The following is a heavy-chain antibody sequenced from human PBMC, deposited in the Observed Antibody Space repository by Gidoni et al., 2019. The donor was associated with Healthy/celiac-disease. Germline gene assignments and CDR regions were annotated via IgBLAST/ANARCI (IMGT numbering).Heavy chain of an antibody. D-gene: IGHD5-12*01. V-gene: IGHV3-30*18. CDR3: AKGMDIVATIDY. CDR2: ISYDGSNK. J-gene: IGHJ4*02. CDR1: GFTFSGYG. Sequence: QVQLVESGGGVVQPGRSLRLSCAASGFTFSGYGMHWVRQAPGKGLEWVAVISYDGSNKYYADSVKGRFTISRDNSKNTLYLQMNSLRAEDTAVYYCAKGMDIVATIDYWGQGTLVTVSS.